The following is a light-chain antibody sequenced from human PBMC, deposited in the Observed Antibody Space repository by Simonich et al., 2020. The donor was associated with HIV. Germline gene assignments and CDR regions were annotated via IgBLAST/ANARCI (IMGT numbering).Light chain of an antibody. Sequence: QSVLTQPPSASVTPGQRVTISCSGSSSNIGSNTVNWYQQLPGTAPKLLIYGNSTRPSGVPDRSSGSKSGTSASLAITGLQAEDEADYYCCSYAGSSTWVFGGGTKLTVL. CDR1: SSNIGSNT. J-gene: IGLJ3*02. CDR2: GNS. V-gene: IGLV1-44*01. CDR3: CSYAGSSTWV.